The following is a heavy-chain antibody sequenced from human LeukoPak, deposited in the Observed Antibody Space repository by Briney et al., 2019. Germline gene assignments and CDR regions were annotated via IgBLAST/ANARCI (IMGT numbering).Heavy chain of an antibody. CDR2: SRSKNYSATT. CDR3: TRVIVATKDY. CDR1: GFTFGDYA. D-gene: IGHD5-12*01. V-gene: IGHV3-49*04. J-gene: IGHJ4*02. Sequence: GGSLRLSCTGSGFTFGDYAVNGVCQAPGKGLEGVGFSRSKNYSATTEYAASVKGRFTISSDDSRSIAYLQMNSLKTEDTAVYYCTRVIVATKDYWGQGTMVTVSS.